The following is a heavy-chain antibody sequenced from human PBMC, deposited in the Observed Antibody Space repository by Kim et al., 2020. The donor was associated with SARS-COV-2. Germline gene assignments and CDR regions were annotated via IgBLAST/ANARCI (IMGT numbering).Heavy chain of an antibody. D-gene: IGHD2-21*02. CDR1: GFSFDDYA. J-gene: IGHJ4*02. CDR2: ISWNSVTI. Sequence: GGSLRLSCAASGFSFDDYAMHWVRQVPGKGLEWVSGISWNSVTIGYADSVKGRFTISRDNAKNSLYLQMNSLRAGDTAFYYCAKDVIAVFYGGDSVAHFNYWGQGTLVTVSS. CDR3: AKDVIAVFYGGDSVAHFNY. V-gene: IGHV3-9*01.